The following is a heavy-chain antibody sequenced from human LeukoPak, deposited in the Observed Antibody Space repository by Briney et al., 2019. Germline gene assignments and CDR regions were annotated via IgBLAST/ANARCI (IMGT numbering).Heavy chain of an antibody. J-gene: IGHJ6*02. CDR3: ARDQYCSAGSCHYGLDV. D-gene: IGHD2-15*01. CDR1: GFTFSSYS. V-gene: IGHV3-48*01. Sequence: GGSLRLSCAASGFTFSSYSMNWVRQAPGKGLEWVSYISSSSSTIYYADSVKGRFTISRDNAKNSLYLQMNSLRAEDTAVYYCARDQYCSAGSCHYGLDVWGQGTTVTVSS. CDR2: ISSSSSTI.